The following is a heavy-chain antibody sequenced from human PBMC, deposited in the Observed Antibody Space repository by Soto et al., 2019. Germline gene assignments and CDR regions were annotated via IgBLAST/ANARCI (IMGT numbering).Heavy chain of an antibody. J-gene: IGHJ6*02. CDR1: GFTFSSYA. CDR2: ISGSGGST. V-gene: IGHV3-23*01. CDR3: AKDALPPYYYYYGMDV. Sequence: GGSLRLSCAASGFTFSSYAMSWVRQAPGKGLEWVSAISGSGGSTYYADSVKGRFTISRDNSKNTLYLQMNSLRAEDTAVYYCAKDALPPYYYYYGMDVWGQGTTVTVS.